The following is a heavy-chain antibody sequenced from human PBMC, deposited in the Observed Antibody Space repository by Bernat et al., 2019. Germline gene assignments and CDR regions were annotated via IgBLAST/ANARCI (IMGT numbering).Heavy chain of an antibody. V-gene: IGHV4-59*08. D-gene: IGHD3-22*01. CDR2: VSYSGNT. J-gene: IGHJ4*02. Sequence: QVQLQESGPGLVKPSETLSLTCNVSAGYTDSYFWSWVRQPPGKGLEYIAAVSYSGNTNYNPSLKSRVTVSIDTSKNQVYLRLSSVTAADTAIYYCARNWGGFYYFFDYWGQGTLVTVSS. CDR1: AGYTDSYF. CDR3: ARNWGGFYYFFDY.